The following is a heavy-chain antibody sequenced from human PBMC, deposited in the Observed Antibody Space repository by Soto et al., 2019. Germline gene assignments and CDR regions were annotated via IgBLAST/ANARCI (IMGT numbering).Heavy chain of an antibody. D-gene: IGHD7-27*01. J-gene: IGHJ4*02. V-gene: IGHV4-31*03. CDR1: GDSMGSGGHY. CDR2: IYYSGAT. CDR3: ARDKDLEPTVWGY. Sequence: QVQLQESGPGLVKPSQTLSLTCTVSGDSMGSGGHYYNWIRLLPGKGLEWIGYIYYSGATHYNPSLRGRVFISIDTSNNQFALRLISVTAADTALYFCARDKDLEPTVWGYWGQGTQVTVSS.